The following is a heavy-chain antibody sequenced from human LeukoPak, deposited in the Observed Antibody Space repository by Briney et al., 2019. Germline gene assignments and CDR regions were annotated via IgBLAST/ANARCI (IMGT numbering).Heavy chain of an antibody. V-gene: IGHV1-2*02. CDR3: APLDYSNYFDY. Sequence: GASVKVSCKASGYTFAGYYMHWVRQAPGQGLEWMGWINPNSGGTNYAQKFQGRVTMTRDTSISTACMELSRLRSDDTAVYYCAPLDYSNYFDYWGQGTLVTVSS. J-gene: IGHJ4*02. CDR1: GYTFAGYY. CDR2: INPNSGGT. D-gene: IGHD4-11*01.